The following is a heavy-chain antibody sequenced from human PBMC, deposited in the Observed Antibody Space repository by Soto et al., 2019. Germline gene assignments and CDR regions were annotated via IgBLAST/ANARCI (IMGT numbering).Heavy chain of an antibody. CDR2: ISWNSGSI. J-gene: IGHJ4*02. CDR3: AKDRATYGEGYFDY. Sequence: EVQLVESGGGLVQPGRSLRLSCAASGFTFDDYAMHWVRQAPGKGLEWVSGISWNSGSIVYADSVKGRFTISRDNAKNSLYLQMNSLRAEDTALYYFAKDRATYGEGYFDYWGQGTLVTVSS. V-gene: IGHV3-9*01. D-gene: IGHD4-17*01. CDR1: GFTFDDYA.